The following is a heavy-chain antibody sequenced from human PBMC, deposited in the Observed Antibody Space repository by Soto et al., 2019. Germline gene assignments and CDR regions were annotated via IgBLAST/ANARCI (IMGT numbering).Heavy chain of an antibody. CDR1: GWTFSSYA. CDR3: ARDPSYYDFGSGYPTYYVAFAI. V-gene: IGHV1-69*13. CDR2: IIPIFGTA. Sequence: SVKVSCKASGWTFSSYAISWVRQAPGQGLEWMGGIIPIFGTANYAQKFQGRVTITADESTSTAYMELSSLRSEDTAVYYCARDPSYYDFGSGYPTYYVAFAIGGKGTMVTVSS. J-gene: IGHJ3*02. D-gene: IGHD3-3*01.